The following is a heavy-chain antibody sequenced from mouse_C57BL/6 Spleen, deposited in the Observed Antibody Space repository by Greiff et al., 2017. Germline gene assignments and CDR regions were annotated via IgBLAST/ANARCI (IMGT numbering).Heavy chain of an antibody. CDR1: GFNIKNTY. J-gene: IGHJ2*01. D-gene: IGHD2-2*01. CDR3: ARPMVSTRYFDY. V-gene: IGHV14-3*01. Sequence: VQLQQSVAELVRPGASVKLSCTAPGFNIKNTYMHWVKQRPEQGLEWIGRIDPANGNTQYAPKFQGKATITADTSSNTAFLQLSSLTSEDTAIYYCARPMVSTRYFDYWGQGTTLTVSS. CDR2: IDPANGNT.